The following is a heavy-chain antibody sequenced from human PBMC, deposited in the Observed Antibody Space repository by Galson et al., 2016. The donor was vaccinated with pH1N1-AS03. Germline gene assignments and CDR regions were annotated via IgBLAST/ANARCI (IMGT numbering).Heavy chain of an antibody. CDR2: VGGVDGSL. CDR3: ARGSGSHHWFDP. Sequence: SLRLSCAASGFTFSIYAMHWVRQAPGKGLEWVSGVGGVDGSLWYAESVKGRFTVSRDNSKGTLDLQMNSLRADDTAVYYCARGSGSHHWFDPWGQGTLVTASS. J-gene: IGHJ5*02. D-gene: IGHD3-3*01. CDR1: GFTFSIYA. V-gene: IGHV3-23*01.